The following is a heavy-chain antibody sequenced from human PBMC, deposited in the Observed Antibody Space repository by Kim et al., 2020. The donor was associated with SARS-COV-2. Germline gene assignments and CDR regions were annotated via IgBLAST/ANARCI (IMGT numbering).Heavy chain of an antibody. CDR3: AKAFLYYYDSSPFDY. CDR2: ISGSGGST. V-gene: IGHV3-23*01. Sequence: GGSLRLSCAASGFTFSSYAMSWVRQAPGKGLEWVSAISGSGGSTYYADSVKGRFTISRDNSKNTLYLQMNSLRAEDTAVYYCAKAFLYYYDSSPFDYWGQGTLVTVSS. D-gene: IGHD3-22*01. CDR1: GFTFSSYA. J-gene: IGHJ4*02.